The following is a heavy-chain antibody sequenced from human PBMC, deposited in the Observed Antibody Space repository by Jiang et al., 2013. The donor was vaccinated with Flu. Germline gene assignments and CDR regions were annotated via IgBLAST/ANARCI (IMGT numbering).Heavy chain of an antibody. D-gene: IGHD2-15*01. J-gene: IGHJ4*02. CDR1: GYTFTNYG. CDR2: ISAYYGNT. V-gene: IGHV1-18*01. Sequence: GASVKVSCKASGYTFTNYGISWVRQAPGQGLEWMGWISAYYGNTNYAQKFQGRVTMTTDSSTSTAYMELRSLRSDDTALYYCARTRDCSGGSCFDYWGQGSLVTVSS. CDR3: ARTRDCSGGSCFDY.